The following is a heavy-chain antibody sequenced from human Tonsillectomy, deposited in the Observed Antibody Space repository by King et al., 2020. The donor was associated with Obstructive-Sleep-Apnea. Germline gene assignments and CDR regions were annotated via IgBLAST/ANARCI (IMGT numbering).Heavy chain of an antibody. Sequence: QLQESGPGLVKPSETLSLTCTVSCGSVSSGSYYWSWIRQPPGKGLEWIGYIYYSGSTNYNPSLKSRVTISVDTSTTQFSLKLSSVTAAAPAVYYCARTKPRYYVSSGSSTAFDPWGQGTLVTVSS. CDR3: ARTKPRYYVSSGSSTAFDP. J-gene: IGHJ5*02. V-gene: IGHV4-61*01. D-gene: IGHD3-22*01. CDR1: CGSVSSGSYY. CDR2: IYYSGST.